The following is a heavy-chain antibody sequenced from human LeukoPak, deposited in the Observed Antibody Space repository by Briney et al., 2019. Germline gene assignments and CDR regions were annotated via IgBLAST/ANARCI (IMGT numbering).Heavy chain of an antibody. CDR1: GFTFSSYS. V-gene: IGHV3-48*04. D-gene: IGHD1-1*01. Sequence: PGGSLRLSCAASGFTFSSYSMNWVRQAPGKGLEWVSYISSSSSTIYYADSVKGRFTISRDNAKNSLYLQMNSLRAEDTAVYYCAISLGRRFDPWGQGTLVTVSS. CDR3: AISLGRRFDP. CDR2: ISSSSSTI. J-gene: IGHJ5*02.